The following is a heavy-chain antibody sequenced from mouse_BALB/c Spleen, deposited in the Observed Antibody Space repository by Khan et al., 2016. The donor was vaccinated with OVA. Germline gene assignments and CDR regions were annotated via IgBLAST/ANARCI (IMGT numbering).Heavy chain of an antibody. CDR1: GYSFSTYY. Sequence: IQLVQSGPELMKPGASVKISCKASGYSFSTYYIHWVTRSHGKTLEWTGYIDPFNGGSTYNQKFQGKATLTVDKSSSTAYLHLTSLTSEDSAVYYCARHGSTSCFAYWGQGTLVTVSA. CDR2: IDPFNGGS. CDR3: ARHGSTSCFAY. D-gene: IGHD1-1*01. V-gene: IGHV1S135*01. J-gene: IGHJ3*01.